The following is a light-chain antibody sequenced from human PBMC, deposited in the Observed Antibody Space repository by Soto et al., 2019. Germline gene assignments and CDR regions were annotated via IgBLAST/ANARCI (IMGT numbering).Light chain of an antibody. CDR1: QSLLYINGYNY. CDR3: MQALHDQGT. CDR2: LGS. J-gene: IGKJ2*02. Sequence: DVVMTQSPLSLPVTPGEPAAISCRSSQSLLYINGYNYLDWYLQKPGQSPQLLIYLGSNRASGVPERFNGSGSGTDFTLKISRVEAEDVGVDHCMQALHDQGTLGRGT. V-gene: IGKV2-28*01.